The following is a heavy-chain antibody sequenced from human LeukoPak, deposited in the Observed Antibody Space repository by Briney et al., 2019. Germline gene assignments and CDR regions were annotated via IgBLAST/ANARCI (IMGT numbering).Heavy chain of an antibody. CDR1: GVTFDDYG. CDR2: INWNGGST. V-gene: IGHV3-20*01. D-gene: IGHD6-13*01. Sequence: GGSLRLSCAASGVTFDDYGMSWVRQAPGKGLEWVSGINWNGGSTGYADSVKGRFTISRDNAKNSLYLQMNSLRAEDTALYHCAKATRAAANDYWGQGTLVTVSS. J-gene: IGHJ4*02. CDR3: AKATRAAANDY.